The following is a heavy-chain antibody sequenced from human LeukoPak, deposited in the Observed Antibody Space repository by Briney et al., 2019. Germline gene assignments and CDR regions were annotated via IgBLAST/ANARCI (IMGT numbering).Heavy chain of an antibody. Sequence: PGGSLRLSCAASGFTFSNYWMSWVRQAPGKGLEWVANIKEDGSEKYYVDSVKGRFTISRDNAKKSLYLQMNSLRAEDTAVYYCAKEPLGDFWSGEGGKAFDIWGQGTMVTVSS. CDR3: AKEPLGDFWSGEGGKAFDI. D-gene: IGHD3-3*01. J-gene: IGHJ3*02. CDR1: GFTFSNYW. CDR2: IKEDGSEK. V-gene: IGHV3-7*03.